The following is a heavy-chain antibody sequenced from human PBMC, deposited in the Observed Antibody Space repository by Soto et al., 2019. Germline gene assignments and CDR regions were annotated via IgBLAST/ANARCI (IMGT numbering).Heavy chain of an antibody. J-gene: IGHJ6*02. CDR1: GFSFSDYY. V-gene: IGHV3-11*06. D-gene: IGHD3-22*01. Sequence: PGGSLRLSCAASGFSFSDYYMSWIRQAPGKGLEWVAHISSSSRYTNYADSVRGRFTISRDNAKNSLYLQMNSLRGEDTAVYYCARTPDHYDNSGCHYDMDVWGQGTTVTVTS. CDR3: ARTPDHYDNSGCHYDMDV. CDR2: ISSSSRYT.